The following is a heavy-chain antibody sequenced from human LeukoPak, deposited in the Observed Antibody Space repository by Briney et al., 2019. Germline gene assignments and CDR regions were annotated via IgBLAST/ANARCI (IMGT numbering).Heavy chain of an antibody. CDR3: ARNPYDILTGYGYYFDY. J-gene: IGHJ4*02. D-gene: IGHD3-9*01. Sequence: PVKVSCKAPGGTFSSYAISWVRQAPGQGLEWMGRIIPIFGTANYAQKFQDRVTITTDESTSTAYMELSSLRSEDTAVYYCARNPYDILTGYGYYFDYWGQGTLVTVSS. CDR2: IIPIFGTA. V-gene: IGHV1-69*05. CDR1: GGTFSSYA.